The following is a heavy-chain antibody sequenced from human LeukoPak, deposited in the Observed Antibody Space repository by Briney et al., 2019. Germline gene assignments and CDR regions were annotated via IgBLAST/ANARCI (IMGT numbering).Heavy chain of an antibody. Sequence: GGSLRLSCAASGFTFSSYSMNWVRQAPGKGLEWVSSISSSSSYIYYADSLKGRFTISRDNAKNSLYLQMNSLRAEDTAVYYCAKRYCSSTNCYALDHWGQGTLVTVSS. J-gene: IGHJ4*02. V-gene: IGHV3-21*01. CDR3: AKRYCSSTNCYALDH. CDR2: ISSSSSYI. D-gene: IGHD2-2*01. CDR1: GFTFSSYS.